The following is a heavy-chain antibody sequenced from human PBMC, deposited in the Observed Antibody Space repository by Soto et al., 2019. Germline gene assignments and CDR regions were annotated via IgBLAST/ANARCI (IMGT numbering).Heavy chain of an antibody. CDR1: GYTFTGYF. CDR2: INPNSGAT. D-gene: IGHD3-3*01. V-gene: IGHV1-2*02. Sequence: ASVKVSCKAFGYTFTGYFMHGVRQAPGQGLEWLGWINPNSGATKYAQKFQGRVTLTRDTSINTAYMEMSMLRSDDTAVYYCARGGGTILAPLPWGQGTLVTVSS. J-gene: IGHJ5*02. CDR3: ARGGGTILAPLP.